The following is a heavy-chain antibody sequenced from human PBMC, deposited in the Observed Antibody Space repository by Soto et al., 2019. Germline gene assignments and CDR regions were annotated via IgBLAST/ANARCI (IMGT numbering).Heavy chain of an antibody. Sequence: QEQLVQSGAEVKKPGSSVKVSCKASGGLFSSYPISWVRQVPGQGLEWMGGIIPVFQTAYYTQRFQGRVTITADEATNTASMALSSLRSEDTATYYCARGGSRYTWFNEFWGPGTLVTVAS. D-gene: IGHD3-16*02. V-gene: IGHV1-69*01. CDR1: GGLFSSYP. CDR2: IIPVFQTA. J-gene: IGHJ4*02. CDR3: ARGGSRYTWFNEF.